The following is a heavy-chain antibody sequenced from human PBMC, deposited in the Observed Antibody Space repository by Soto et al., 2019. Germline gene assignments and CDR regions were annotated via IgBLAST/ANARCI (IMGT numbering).Heavy chain of an antibody. J-gene: IGHJ6*02. CDR1: GLTFTDST. Sequence: GGCLRLSCAASGLTFTDSTINWVRQASGKGLEWVALIRTKVNSYATVYAASVRGRSTISRDDSQNTAYLQMNSLRSEDPAMYYCSTRQSDVWGQGTTVTVSS. CDR3: STRQSDV. CDR2: IRTKVNSYAT. V-gene: IGHV3-73*01.